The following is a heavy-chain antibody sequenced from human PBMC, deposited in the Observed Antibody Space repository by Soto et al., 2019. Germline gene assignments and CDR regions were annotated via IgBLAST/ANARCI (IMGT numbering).Heavy chain of an antibody. V-gene: IGHV3-30*18. D-gene: IGHD2-21*02. CDR1: GFTFSSYG. CDR3: AKGDCGGDCYSFDAFEI. Sequence: QVQLVESGGGVVQPGRSLRLSCAASGFTFSSYGMHWVRQAPGKGLEWVAVISYDGSNKYYADSVKGRFTISRDNSKNTLYLQMNGLRAEDTAVYYCAKGDCGGDCYSFDAFEIWGQGTMVTVSS. CDR2: ISYDGSNK. J-gene: IGHJ3*02.